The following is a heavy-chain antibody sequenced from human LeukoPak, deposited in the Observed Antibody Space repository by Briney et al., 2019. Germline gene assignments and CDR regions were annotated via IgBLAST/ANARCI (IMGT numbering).Heavy chain of an antibody. CDR1: GYTFTRNA. CDR3: ARGYTNGWHHDY. V-gene: IGHV1-3*01. Sequence: ASVKVSCKASGYTFTRNAIHWERQAPGQRLEWMGWINVGDGTTKYSQKFQGRVTFTRDTSATTAYMEMTSLTSEDTAVYFCARGYTNGWHHDYWGQGTPVTVSS. D-gene: IGHD6-19*01. CDR2: INVGDGTT. J-gene: IGHJ4*02.